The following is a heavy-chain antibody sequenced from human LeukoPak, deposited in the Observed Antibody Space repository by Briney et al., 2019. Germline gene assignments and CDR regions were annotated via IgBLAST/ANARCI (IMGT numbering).Heavy chain of an antibody. CDR1: GFTVSSNF. J-gene: IGHJ4*02. D-gene: IGHD4-23*01. CDR3: ARDLSYGGNSPFDY. Sequence: PGGSLRLSCAASGFTVSSNFMSWVRQPPGKGLEWIGSIYYSGSTYYNPSLKSRVTISVDTSKNQFSLKLSSVTAADTAVYYCARDLSYGGNSPFDYWGQGTLVTVSS. V-gene: IGHV4-39*07. CDR2: IYYSGST.